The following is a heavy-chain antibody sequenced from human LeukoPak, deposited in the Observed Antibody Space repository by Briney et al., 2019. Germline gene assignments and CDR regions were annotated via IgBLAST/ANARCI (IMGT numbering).Heavy chain of an antibody. V-gene: IGHV3-53*01. CDR3: ARHRVENYYYGMDV. CDR2: INSGGST. J-gene: IGHJ6*02. Sequence: GGSLRLSCAASGLTVSSNYMSWVRQAPGKGLEWVSVINSGGSTYYSDSVKGRFTISRDNSKNTLYLQMNSLRAEDTAVYYCARHRVENYYYGMDVWGQGTTVTVSS. D-gene: IGHD2-15*01. CDR1: GLTVSSNY.